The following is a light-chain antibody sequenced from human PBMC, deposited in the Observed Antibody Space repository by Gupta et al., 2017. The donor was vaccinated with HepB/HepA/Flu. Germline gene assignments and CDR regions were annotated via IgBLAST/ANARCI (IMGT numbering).Light chain of an antibody. CDR2: ATS. Sequence: DIQMTQSPSSLSASVGDRVTITCRASQSITNYLNWYQQKPGKAPKLLIYATSNLHSGVPSRFSGSGSGTHFSLTISSLQPEDFATYYCQQSDSSPQTFGQGTKLDIK. J-gene: IGKJ2*01. CDR3: QQSDSSPQT. CDR1: QSITNY. V-gene: IGKV1-39*01.